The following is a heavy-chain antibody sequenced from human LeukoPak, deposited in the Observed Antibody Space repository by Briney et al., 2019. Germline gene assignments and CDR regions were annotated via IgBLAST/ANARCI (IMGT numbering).Heavy chain of an antibody. J-gene: IGHJ5*02. CDR3: ARRGIVGYCSAGSCSNWFDP. D-gene: IGHD2-15*01. V-gene: IGHV4-59*08. CDR2: IYYSGST. Sequence: SETLSLACTDSGDSLSSYYWNWIRQPPGKGLEGIGYIYYSGSTNYNPSLKSRVTISVDTSKNQFSLNLNSVTAADTAVYYCARRGIVGYCSAGSCSNWFDPWRQGTLVTVSS. CDR1: GDSLSSYY.